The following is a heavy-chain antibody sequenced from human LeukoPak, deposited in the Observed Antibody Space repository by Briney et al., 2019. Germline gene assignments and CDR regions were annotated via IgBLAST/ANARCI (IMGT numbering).Heavy chain of an antibody. CDR2: INPSGGST. D-gene: IGHD1-26*01. CDR3: ARDVGATTFDY. J-gene: IGHJ4*02. CDR1: GYTFTSYY. V-gene: IGHV1-46*01. Sequence: GASVTVSCTASGYTFTSYYMHWVRQAPGQGLEWMGIINPSGGSTSYAQKFQGRVTMTRDTSTSTVYMELSSLRSEDTAVYYCARDVGATTFDYWGQGTLVTVSS.